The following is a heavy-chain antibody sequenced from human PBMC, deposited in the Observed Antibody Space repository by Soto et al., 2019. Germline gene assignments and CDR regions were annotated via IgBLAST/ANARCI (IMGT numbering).Heavy chain of an antibody. CDR3: AREGSGYSYGCLGCYCTMDV. V-gene: IGHV3-21*01. J-gene: IGHJ6*02. D-gene: IGHD5-18*01. CDR2: ISSSSSYI. CDR1: GFIFSSYT. Sequence: EVQLVESGGGLVKPGGSLRLSCAASGFIFSSYTMNWVRQAPGKGLEWVSSISSSSSYIYYADSVKGRFTISRDNAKNSVHLQMNSLRDEDTAVYYCAREGSGYSYGCLGCYCTMDVWGQGTTVTVSS.